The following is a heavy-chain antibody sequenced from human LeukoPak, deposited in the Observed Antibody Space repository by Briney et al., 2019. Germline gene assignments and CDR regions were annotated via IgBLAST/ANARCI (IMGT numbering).Heavy chain of an antibody. Sequence: PGGSLSLSCAASGFTFSSYSMNWVRQAPGKGLEWVSSISSSSSYIYYADSVKGRFTISRDNAKNSLYLQMDSLRAEDTAVYYCARDYSGSCPYWGQGTLVTVST. V-gene: IGHV3-21*01. CDR1: GFTFSSYS. J-gene: IGHJ4*02. CDR2: ISSSSSYI. CDR3: ARDYSGSCPY. D-gene: IGHD1-26*01.